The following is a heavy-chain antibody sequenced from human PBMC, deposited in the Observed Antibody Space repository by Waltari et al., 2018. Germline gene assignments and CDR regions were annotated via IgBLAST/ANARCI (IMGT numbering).Heavy chain of an antibody. J-gene: IGHJ3*02. CDR2: IYANGNT. Sequence: QVQLQESGPGLIKPSETLSLTCTVSVGPVNRYYWSWIRQPAGKGLEWIGRIYANGNTNYNPSLKTRVTMSEDMSKNQVSLSLTSVTAADTAVYYCAKMAAKVGAHDAFDIWGQGTMVTVSS. CDR3: AKMAAKVGAHDAFDI. V-gene: IGHV4-4*07. D-gene: IGHD1-26*01. CDR1: VGPVNRYY.